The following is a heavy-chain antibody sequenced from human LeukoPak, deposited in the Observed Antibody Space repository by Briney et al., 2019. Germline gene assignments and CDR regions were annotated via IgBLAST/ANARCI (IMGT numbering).Heavy chain of an antibody. D-gene: IGHD6-19*01. V-gene: IGHV3-23*01. CDR2: ISGSGVST. J-gene: IGHJ4*02. CDR1: GFTFSSYA. CDR3: AGSSGWYLAY. Sequence: PGGSLRLSCAASGFTFSSYAMTWVRQAPGKGLEWVSGISGSGVSTYYADSVKGRFTISRDNSKNTVYLQMNSLRVEDTAVYYCAGSSGWYLAYWGQGTLVIGSS.